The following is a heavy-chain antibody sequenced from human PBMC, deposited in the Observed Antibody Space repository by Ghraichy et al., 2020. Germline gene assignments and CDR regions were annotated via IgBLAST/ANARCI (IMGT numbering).Heavy chain of an antibody. D-gene: IGHD3-3*01. CDR3: ASSTATYYDFWSGYYDYYYYYGMDV. CDR1: GYTFTGYY. CDR2: INPNSGGT. Sequence: ASVKVSCKASGYTFTGYYMHWVRQAPGQGLEWMGWINPNSGGTNYAQKFQGRVTMTRDTSISTAYMELSRLRSDDTAVYYCASSTATYYDFWSGYYDYYYYYGMDVWGQGTTVTVSS. J-gene: IGHJ6*02. V-gene: IGHV1-2*02.